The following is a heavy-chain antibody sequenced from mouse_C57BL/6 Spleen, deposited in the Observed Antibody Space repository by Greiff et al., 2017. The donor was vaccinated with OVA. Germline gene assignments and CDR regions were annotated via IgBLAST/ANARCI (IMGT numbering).Heavy chain of an antibody. CDR1: GYTFTSYW. D-gene: IGHD1-1*02. V-gene: IGHV1-53*01. CDR2: INPSNGGT. J-gene: IGHJ2*01. Sequence: QVQLQQPGTELVKPGASVKLSCKASGYTFTSYWMHWVKQRPGQGLEWIGNINPSNGGTNYNEKFKSKATLTVDKSSSTACMQLSSLTSEDSAVYYCAKPLYGRHYFDYWGQGTTLTVSS. CDR3: AKPLYGRHYFDY.